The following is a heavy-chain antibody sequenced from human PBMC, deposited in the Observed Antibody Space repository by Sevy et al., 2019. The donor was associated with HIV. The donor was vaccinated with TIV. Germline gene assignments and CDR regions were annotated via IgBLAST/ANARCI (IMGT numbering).Heavy chain of an antibody. CDR3: ARPLTVERAFDI. D-gene: IGHD3-3*01. CDR1: GYSFTTYW. Sequence: ASVKVSCKGSGYSFTTYWIAWVRQKPGKGLEWLGIIYPSDSDTRYSPSFQGQVTISADKSISTAYLQWSGLRASDTAMYYCARPLTVERAFDIWGQGTMFTVSS. V-gene: IGHV5-51*01. CDR2: IYPSDSDT. J-gene: IGHJ3*02.